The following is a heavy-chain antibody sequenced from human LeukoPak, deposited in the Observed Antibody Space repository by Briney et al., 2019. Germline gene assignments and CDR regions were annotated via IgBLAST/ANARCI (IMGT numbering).Heavy chain of an antibody. CDR3: ARVYSSWYDYFDY. CDR2: IYYSGST. J-gene: IGHJ4*02. V-gene: IGHV4-30-4*08. D-gene: IGHD6-13*01. Sequence: PSQTLSLTCTVSGGSISSGDYYWSWIRQPPGKGLEWIGYIYYSGSTYYNPSLKSRVTISVDTSKNQFSLKLSSVTAADTAVCYCARVYSSWYDYFDYWGQGTLVTVSS. CDR1: GGSISSGDYY.